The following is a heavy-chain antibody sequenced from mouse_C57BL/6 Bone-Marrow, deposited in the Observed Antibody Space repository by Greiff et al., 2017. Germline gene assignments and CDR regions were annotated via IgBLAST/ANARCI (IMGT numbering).Heavy chain of an antibody. CDR3: ARDPTYYGSRFDY. J-gene: IGHJ2*01. CDR1: GYTFTSYW. CDR2: IYPGSGST. V-gene: IGHV1-55*01. D-gene: IGHD1-1*01. Sequence: QVQLQQSGAELVKPGASVKMSCKASGYTFTSYWITWVKQRPGQGLEWIGDIYPGSGSTNYNEKFKSKATLTVDTSSSTAYMQLSSLTSEDSAVYYCARDPTYYGSRFDYWGQGTTLTVSS.